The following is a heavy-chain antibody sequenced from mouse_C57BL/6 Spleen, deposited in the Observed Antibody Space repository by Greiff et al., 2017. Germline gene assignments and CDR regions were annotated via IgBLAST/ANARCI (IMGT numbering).Heavy chain of an antibody. D-gene: IGHD1-1*01. J-gene: IGHJ1*03. V-gene: IGHV2-2*01. CDR2: IWSGGST. Sequence: VQLQQSGPGLVQPSPCLSITCTASGFSLTSYGVHWVRQSPGKGLEWLGVIWSGGSTDYNAAFISRLSISKDNSKCQVFFKMNSLQADDTAMYYCARNYYGSSHWYFDVWGTGTTVTVSS. CDR3: ARNYYGSSHWYFDV. CDR1: GFSLTSYG.